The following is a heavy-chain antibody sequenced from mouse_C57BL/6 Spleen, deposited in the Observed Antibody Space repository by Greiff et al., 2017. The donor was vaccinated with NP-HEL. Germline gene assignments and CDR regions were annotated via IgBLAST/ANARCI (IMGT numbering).Heavy chain of an antibody. Sequence: DVHLVESGEGLVKPGGSLKLSCAASGFTFSSYAMSWVRQTPEKRLEWVAYISSGGDYIYYADTVKGRFTISRDNARNTLYLQMSSLKSEDTAMYYCTRGDYDPFAYWGQGTLVTVSA. V-gene: IGHV5-9-1*02. D-gene: IGHD2-4*01. CDR2: ISSGGDYI. J-gene: IGHJ3*01. CDR3: TRGDYDPFAY. CDR1: GFTFSSYA.